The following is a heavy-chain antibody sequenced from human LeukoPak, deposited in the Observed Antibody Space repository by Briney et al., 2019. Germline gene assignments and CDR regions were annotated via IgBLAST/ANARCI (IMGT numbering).Heavy chain of an antibody. CDR3: AKLLYYDYVWGSYRYGAFDI. J-gene: IGHJ3*02. CDR2: IRYDGSKK. V-gene: IGHV3-30*02. D-gene: IGHD3-16*02. CDR1: GFTFSSYG. Sequence: GGSLRLSCAASGFTFSSYGMHWGRQAPGKGLEWVAFIRYDGSKKYYADSVKGRFTISRDNSKNTLYLQMNSLRAEDTAVYYCAKLLYYDYVWGSYRYGAFDIWGQGTMVTVSS.